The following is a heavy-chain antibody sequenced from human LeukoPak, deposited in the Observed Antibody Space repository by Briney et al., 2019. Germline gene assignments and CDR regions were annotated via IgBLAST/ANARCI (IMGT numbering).Heavy chain of an antibody. CDR2: LYNSGST. CDR1: GGSISSHH. J-gene: IGHJ3*02. CDR3: ARGSHGIYDDHAFHI. V-gene: IGHV4-59*11. Sequence: SETLSLTCTVSGGSISSHHWSWLRQPPGKGLEGSGYLYNSGSTNYHPSLKSRVPRSGDTSKDQFSLKLSSVTAADTAVYFCARGSHGIYDDHAFHIWGRGTMVTASS. D-gene: IGHD3-10*01.